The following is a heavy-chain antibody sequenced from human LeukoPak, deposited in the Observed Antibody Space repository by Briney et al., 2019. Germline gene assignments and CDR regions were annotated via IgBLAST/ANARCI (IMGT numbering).Heavy chain of an antibody. J-gene: IGHJ3*02. V-gene: IGHV3-23*01. CDR1: GFSFSSYA. CDR3: AKDHLVGAAFDI. D-gene: IGHD1-26*01. Sequence: GGSLRLSCAASGFSFSSYAMSWVRQAPGKGLEWVSSISGSGDNTYYADSVKGRFTISRDNSKNTLYLQMNSLRAEDTAVYYCAKDHLVGAAFDIWGQGTMVTVSS. CDR2: ISGSGDNT.